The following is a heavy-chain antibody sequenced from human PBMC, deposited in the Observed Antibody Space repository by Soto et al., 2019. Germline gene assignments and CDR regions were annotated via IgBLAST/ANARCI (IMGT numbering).Heavy chain of an antibody. CDR1: VDSITTYY. V-gene: IGHV4-4*07. J-gene: IGHJ6*02. CDR2: IDTSGNT. Sequence: PSETLSLTCTVSVDSITTYYWRCIRQPAWKGLEWIGRIDTSGNTNYNPSLKSRVTMSVDTAKKQFSLKLTSVTPADTAVYYCARYSNNWFQTEGMDVWGQGTTVTVSS. CDR3: ARYSNNWFQTEGMDV. D-gene: IGHD6-13*01.